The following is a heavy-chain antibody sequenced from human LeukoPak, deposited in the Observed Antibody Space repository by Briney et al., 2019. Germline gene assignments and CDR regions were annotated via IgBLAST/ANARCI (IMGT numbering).Heavy chain of an antibody. CDR3: AKALHLGDGNNWLPDF. J-gene: IGHJ4*02. Sequence: GGSLRLSCAASGFTFSSYAMHWVRQAPGKGLEWVAVISYDGSNKYYAQSVKGRFTISRDNSKNTLYLQMNSLSAEDTAVYYCAKALHLGDGNNWLPDFWGQGTLVTVSS. V-gene: IGHV3-30-3*01. CDR2: ISYDGSNK. CDR1: GFTFSSYA. D-gene: IGHD5-24*01.